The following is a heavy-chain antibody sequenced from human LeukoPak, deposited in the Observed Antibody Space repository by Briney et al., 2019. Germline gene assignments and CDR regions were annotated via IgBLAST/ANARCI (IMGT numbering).Heavy chain of an antibody. CDR2: ISSSSTYI. D-gene: IGHD3-3*01. V-gene: IGHV3-21*01. CDR3: ARPHPRTVFGVFSYYYGMDV. Sequence: GGSLRLSCAASGFTFSSYAMSWVRQAPGKGLEWVSSISSSSTYIYYADSVKGRFTISRDNAKNSLYLQMNSLRAEDTAVYYCARPHPRTVFGVFSYYYGMDVWGQGTTVTVSS. CDR1: GFTFSSYA. J-gene: IGHJ6*02.